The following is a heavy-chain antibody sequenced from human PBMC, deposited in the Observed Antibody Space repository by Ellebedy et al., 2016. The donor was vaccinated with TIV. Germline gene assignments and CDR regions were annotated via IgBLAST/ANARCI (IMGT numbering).Heavy chain of an antibody. CDR2: ISYSGTT. CDR3: ARNLYHYDSSGHPVSYMDV. V-gene: IGHV4-31*03. Sequence: SETLSLTCTVSGGSISSGGYYWSWIRQHPGKGLECIGYISYSGTTYYNPSLESRVTISVDTSKNHFSLRLSSVTAADTAVYFCARNLYHYDSSGHPVSYMDVWGQGTTVTVSS. D-gene: IGHD3-22*01. CDR1: GGSISSGGYY. J-gene: IGHJ6*03.